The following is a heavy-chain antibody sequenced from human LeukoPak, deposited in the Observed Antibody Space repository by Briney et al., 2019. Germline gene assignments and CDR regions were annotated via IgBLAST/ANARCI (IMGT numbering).Heavy chain of an antibody. CDR2: IKQDGREK. D-gene: IGHD2-15*01. J-gene: IGHJ4*02. CDR1: GFTFTCCW. Sequence: GGSLRLSCAASGFTFTCCWMSWVRQTPGKGLEWVASIKQDGREKFYADSVKGRFTISRDNAKNSLYLQVNSLRAEDTAVYYCARGSSFDGYCSAGACDAGYYDSWGQGTPVTVSS. CDR3: ARGSSFDGYCSAGACDAGYYDS. V-gene: IGHV3-7*01.